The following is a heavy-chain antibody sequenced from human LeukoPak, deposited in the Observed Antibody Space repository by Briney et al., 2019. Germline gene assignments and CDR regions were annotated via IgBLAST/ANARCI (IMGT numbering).Heavy chain of an antibody. CDR1: GGSISSYY. CDR3: ARTYYYGSGIDY. CDR2: IYYSGST. D-gene: IGHD3-10*01. J-gene: IGHJ4*02. Sequence: SETLSLTCTVSGGSISSYYWSWIRQPPGKGLEWIGYIYYSGSTNYNPSLKSRVTISVDTSKNQFSLKLRSVTAADTAVYYCARTYYYGSGIDYWGQGTLVTVSS. V-gene: IGHV4-59*01.